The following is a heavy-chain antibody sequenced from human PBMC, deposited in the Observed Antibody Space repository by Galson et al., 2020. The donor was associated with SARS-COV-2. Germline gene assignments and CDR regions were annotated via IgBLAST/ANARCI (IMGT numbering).Heavy chain of an antibody. CDR3: ARQYDGRSQDGFDV. V-gene: IGHV3-21*01. Sequence: GSLRLSCAASGFPFDMYTMTWVRQAPGKGLAWVSFISSGSSYIYYADSVRGRFTISRDNAKNSVSLQMNSLRAEDTALYFCARQYDGRSQDGFDVWGQGTMVTVSS. CDR2: ISSGSSYI. J-gene: IGHJ3*01. D-gene: IGHD1-26*01. CDR1: GFPFDMYT.